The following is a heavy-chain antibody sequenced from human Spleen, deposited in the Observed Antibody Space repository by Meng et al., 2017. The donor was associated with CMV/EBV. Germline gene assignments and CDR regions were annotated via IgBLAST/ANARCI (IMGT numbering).Heavy chain of an antibody. D-gene: IGHD2/OR15-2a*01. CDR3: ARDGVRWRYFNWFDP. J-gene: IGHJ5*02. CDR2: IYTSGST. V-gene: IGHV4-4*07. Sequence: QGQVQESGPGLVKPSETLSLTCTVSGGSISSYYWSWIRQPAGKGLEWIGRIYTSGSTNYNPSLKSRVTMSVDTSKNQFSLKLSSVTAADTAVYYCARDGVRWRYFNWFDPWGQGTLVTVSS. CDR1: GGSISSYY.